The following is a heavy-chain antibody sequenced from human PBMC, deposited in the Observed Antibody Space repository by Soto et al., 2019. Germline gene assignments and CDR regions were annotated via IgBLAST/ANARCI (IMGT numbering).Heavy chain of an antibody. D-gene: IGHD6-13*01. J-gene: IGHJ6*02. CDR3: ARHMGIAADGYYYYYGMDV. Sequence: SETLSLTCAVSGYSISSGYYWGWIRQLPGKGLEWIGSIYHSGSTYYNPSLKSRVTISVDTSKNQLSLKLSSVTAADTAVYYCARHMGIAADGYYYYYGMDVWGQGTTVT. V-gene: IGHV4-38-2*01. CDR1: GYSISSGYY. CDR2: IYHSGST.